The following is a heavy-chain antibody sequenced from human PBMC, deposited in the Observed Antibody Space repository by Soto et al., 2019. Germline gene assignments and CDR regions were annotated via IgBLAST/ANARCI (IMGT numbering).Heavy chain of an antibody. CDR1: SGSINSGSYY. V-gene: IGHV4-39*01. Sequence: QLQLQESGPGLVKSSETLSLTCTVSSGSINSGSYYWGWIRQPPGKGLERIGSIFYDGSTYYNPSLESRVTISVDTSKNQFSLRLSSVTAADTAVFYCARQTIFGVVTLPYYFDAWGQGTLVTVSS. J-gene: IGHJ4*02. D-gene: IGHD3-3*01. CDR2: IFYDGST. CDR3: ARQTIFGVVTLPYYFDA.